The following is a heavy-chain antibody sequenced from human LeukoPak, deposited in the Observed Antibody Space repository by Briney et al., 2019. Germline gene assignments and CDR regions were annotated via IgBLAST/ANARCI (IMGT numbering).Heavy chain of an antibody. V-gene: IGHV3-23*01. CDR1: GFTFSSYA. D-gene: IGHD3-22*01. CDR3: AKDPGYYYDSSGYYPCFDY. Sequence: GGSLRLSCAASGFTFSSYAMSWVRQAPGKGLEWVSAISGSGGSTYYADSVKGRFTISRDNSKNTLYLQMNSLRAEDTAVYYCAKDPGYYYDSSGYYPCFDYWGQGTLVTVSS. J-gene: IGHJ4*02. CDR2: ISGSGGST.